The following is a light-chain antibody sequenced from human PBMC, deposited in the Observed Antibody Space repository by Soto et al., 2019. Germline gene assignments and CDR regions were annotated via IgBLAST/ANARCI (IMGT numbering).Light chain of an antibody. CDR2: KAS. Sequence: DIQMTQFPFTLSASVGDRVTITCRASQSISSWLAWYQQKLGKAPKLLISKASGLESGVPSRFSGSGSGTEFTLTISCLQTDDFATYYCHQYDSYPLTFGGGTKVAIK. CDR3: HQYDSYPLT. CDR1: QSISSW. V-gene: IGKV1-5*03. J-gene: IGKJ4*01.